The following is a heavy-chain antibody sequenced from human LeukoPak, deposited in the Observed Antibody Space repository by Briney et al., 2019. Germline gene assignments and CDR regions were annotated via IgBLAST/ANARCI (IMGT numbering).Heavy chain of an antibody. V-gene: IGHV4-30-4*01. J-gene: IGHJ4*02. CDR1: GGSISSGDYY. Sequence: PSETLSLTCTVSGGSISSGDYYWSWIRQPPGKGLEWIGYIYYSGSTYYNPSLKSRVTISVDTSKNQFSLKLSSVTAADTAVYYCATTGGVTLFDYWGQGTLVTVSS. CDR2: IYYSGST. D-gene: IGHD3-16*01. CDR3: ATTGGVTLFDY.